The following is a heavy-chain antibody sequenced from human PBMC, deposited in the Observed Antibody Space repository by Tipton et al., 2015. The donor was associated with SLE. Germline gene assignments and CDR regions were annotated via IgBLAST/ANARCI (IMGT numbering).Heavy chain of an antibody. Sequence: TLSLTCTVSGYSISSGFYWAWIRQPPGKGLEWIGFIYQRGSTYYTRGSTYYNPSLKSRVTISVDTSKNQFSLKLSSVTAADTAVYYCARDRRGWYFDLWGRGTLVTVSS. V-gene: IGHV4-38-2*02. J-gene: IGHJ2*01. CDR2: IYQRGSTYYTRGST. CDR1: GYSISSGFY. CDR3: ARDRRGWYFDL. D-gene: IGHD3-10*01.